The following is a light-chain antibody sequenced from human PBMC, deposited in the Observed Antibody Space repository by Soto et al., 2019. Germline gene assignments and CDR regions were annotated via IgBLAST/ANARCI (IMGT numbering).Light chain of an antibody. J-gene: IGKJ2*01. CDR2: AAS. CDR3: QQLNSYPPYT. V-gene: IGKV1-9*01. Sequence: DIQLTQSPSFLSASVGDRVTITCRASQGISSYLAWYQQKPGKAPKLLIYAASTLQSGVPSRFSGSGSGTEFTITLSSLQPEDFATYYCQQLNSYPPYTFGQGTKLEIK. CDR1: QGISSY.